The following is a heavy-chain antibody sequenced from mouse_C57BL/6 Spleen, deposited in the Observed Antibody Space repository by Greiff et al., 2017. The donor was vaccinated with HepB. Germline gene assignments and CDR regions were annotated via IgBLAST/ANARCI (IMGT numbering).Heavy chain of an antibody. D-gene: IGHD3-2*02. CDR1: GYTFTSYW. Sequence: QVQLKESGAELVKPGASVKLSCKASGYTFTSYWMQWVKQRPGQGLEWIGEIDPSDSYTNYNQKFKGKATLTVDTSSSTAYMQLSSLTSEDSAVYYCARPDSSGYVHYWGQGTTLTVSS. CDR2: IDPSDSYT. J-gene: IGHJ2*01. V-gene: IGHV1-50*01. CDR3: ARPDSSGYVHY.